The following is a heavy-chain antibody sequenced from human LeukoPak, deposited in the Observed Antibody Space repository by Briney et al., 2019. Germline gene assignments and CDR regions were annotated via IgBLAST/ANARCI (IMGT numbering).Heavy chain of an antibody. V-gene: IGHV5-51*01. CDR1: GYSFTSYW. D-gene: IGHD6-13*01. CDR2: IYPGDSDT. Sequence: GESLQISCKGSGYSFTSYWIGWVRQMPGKGLEWMGIIYPGDSDTRYSPSFQGQVTISADKSISTAYLQWSSLKASDTAMYYCARLVFSSWSPYYFDYWGQGTLVTVSS. J-gene: IGHJ4*02. CDR3: ARLVFSSWSPYYFDY.